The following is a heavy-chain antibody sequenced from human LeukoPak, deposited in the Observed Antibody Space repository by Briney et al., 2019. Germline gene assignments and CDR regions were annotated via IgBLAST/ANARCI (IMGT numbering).Heavy chain of an antibody. CDR3: ARDGAGYYDILTGYQNWFDP. V-gene: IGHV4-61*02. Sequence: SETLSLTCTVSGGSISSGSYYWSWIRQPAGKGLEWIGRIYTSGSTNYNPSLKSRVTISVDTSKNQFSLKLSSVTAADTAVYYCARDGAGYYDILTGYQNWFDPWGQGTLVTVSS. D-gene: IGHD3-9*01. CDR1: GGSISSGSYY. J-gene: IGHJ5*02. CDR2: IYTSGST.